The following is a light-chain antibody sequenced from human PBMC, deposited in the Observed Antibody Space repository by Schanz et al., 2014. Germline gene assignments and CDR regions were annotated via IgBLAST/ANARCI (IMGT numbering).Light chain of an antibody. CDR2: GAS. Sequence: EIVLTQSPGTLSLSPGERATLSCRASQSVSSYLAWYQQKPGQAPRLLIYGASSRATGIPDRFRGSGSGTVFTLTISRLEPEDFAVYYCQQYGSSPRTFGQGTKVEIK. CDR1: QSVSSY. V-gene: IGKV3-20*01. CDR3: QQYGSSPRT. J-gene: IGKJ1*01.